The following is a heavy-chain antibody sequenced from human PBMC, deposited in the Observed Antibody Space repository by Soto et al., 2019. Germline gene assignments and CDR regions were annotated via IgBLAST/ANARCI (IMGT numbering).Heavy chain of an antibody. Sequence: PSETLSLTCNVSGGPLTTYFWSWIRQPPGKGLEWIGYVSYFGTTNYNPSLKSRVTISVDTSKNQFSLKLSSVTAADTAVYYCARAREQYLYGSGIYSQFAYWGQGTLVTVSS. V-gene: IGHV4-59*01. CDR3: ARAREQYLYGSGIYSQFAY. CDR2: VSYFGTT. D-gene: IGHD3-10*01. J-gene: IGHJ4*02. CDR1: GGPLTTYF.